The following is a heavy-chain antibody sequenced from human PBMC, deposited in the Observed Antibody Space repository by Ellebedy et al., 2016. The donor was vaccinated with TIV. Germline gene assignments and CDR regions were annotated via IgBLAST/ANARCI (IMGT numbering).Heavy chain of an antibody. Sequence: GGSLRLSXAASGFTFSSYWMGWVRQALGKGLEWVANIKQDGSEKYYVDSLKGRFTISRDNAKNSLYLQMNSLRAEDTAVYYCAKAKIAFDIWGQGTMVTVSS. CDR3: AKAKIAFDI. V-gene: IGHV3-7*01. J-gene: IGHJ3*02. CDR2: IKQDGSEK. CDR1: GFTFSSYW.